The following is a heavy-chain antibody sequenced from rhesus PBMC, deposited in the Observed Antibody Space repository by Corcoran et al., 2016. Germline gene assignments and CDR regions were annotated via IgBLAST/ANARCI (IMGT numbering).Heavy chain of an antibody. CDR3: TRRGVTRALDY. CDR1: GFTFSNYW. V-gene: IGHV3S11*01. Sequence: EVQLVESGGGLVQPGGSLRLSCAAFGFTFSNYWMSWVRQAPGKGLGCVGVIKNKADGGTAANAESVKGRFTISRDDSKNTLYLQMNSLTTEDTAVYYCTRRGVTRALDYWGQGVLVTVSS. J-gene: IGHJ4*01. CDR2: IKNKADGGTA. D-gene: IGHD4-23*01.